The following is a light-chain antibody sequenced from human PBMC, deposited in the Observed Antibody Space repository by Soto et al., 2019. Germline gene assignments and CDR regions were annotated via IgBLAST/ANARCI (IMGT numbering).Light chain of an antibody. J-gene: IGKJ5*01. Sequence: DIQLTQSPSFLSAAVGDRVTITCRASQGINQYLAWFQQKPGKAPNLLIHSGSTLQSGVPSRFSGSGSGTEFTLTISSLQTEDLATYYCEHLNSYPTTFGQGTKLEIK. CDR3: EHLNSYPTT. V-gene: IGKV1-9*01. CDR1: QGINQY. CDR2: SGS.